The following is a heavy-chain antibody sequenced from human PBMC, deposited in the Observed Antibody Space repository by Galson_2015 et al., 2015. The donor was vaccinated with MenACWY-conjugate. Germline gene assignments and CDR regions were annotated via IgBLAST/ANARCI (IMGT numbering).Heavy chain of an antibody. CDR2: IYPSDSDT. D-gene: IGHD6-13*01. CDR3: ARRSLAAPDY. CDR1: GYSFTNYW. J-gene: IGHJ4*02. Sequence: QFGAEVKKPGESLKISCKGSGYSFTNYWIVWVRQMPGKGLESMGIIYPSDSDTRYSPSFQGQVTISADKSINTAYLQWSSLKASDTAIYYCARRSLAAPDYWGQGTLVTVSS. V-gene: IGHV5-51*01.